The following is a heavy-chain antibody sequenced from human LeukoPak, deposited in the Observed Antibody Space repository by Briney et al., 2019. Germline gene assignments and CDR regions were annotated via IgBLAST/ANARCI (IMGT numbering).Heavy chain of an antibody. D-gene: IGHD3-22*01. J-gene: IGHJ4*02. V-gene: IGHV3-7*01. CDR3: ARDLWLDSSGYTFDY. CDR2: IKQDGSEK. Sequence: GGSLRLSCAASGFTFSSYWMSWVRQAPGKGLEWVANIKQDGSEKYYVDSVKGRLTISRDNAKNSLYLQMNSLRAEDTAVYYCARDLWLDSSGYTFDYWGQGTLVTVSS. CDR1: GFTFSSYW.